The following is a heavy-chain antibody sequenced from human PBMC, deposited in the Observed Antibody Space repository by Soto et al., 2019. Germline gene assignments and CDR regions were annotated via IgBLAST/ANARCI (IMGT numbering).Heavy chain of an antibody. CDR3: ARDLEAIVANHHNSQYYYYGMDV. CDR1: GGSISSSNW. Sequence: PSETLSLTCAVSGGSISSSNWWSWVRQPPGKGLEWIGEIYHSGSTNYNPSLKSRVTISVDKSKNQFSLKLSSVTAADTAVYYCARDLEAIVANHHNSQYYYYGMDVWGQGTTVTVSS. D-gene: IGHD5-12*01. V-gene: IGHV4-4*02. CDR2: IYHSGST. J-gene: IGHJ6*02.